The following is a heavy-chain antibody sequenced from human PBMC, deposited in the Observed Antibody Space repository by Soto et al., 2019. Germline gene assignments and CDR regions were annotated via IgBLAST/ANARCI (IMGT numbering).Heavy chain of an antibody. V-gene: IGHV1-69*13. Sequence: SVTVSCKASGGTFSSYAISWVRQAPGQGLEWMGGIIPIFGTANYAQKFQGRVTITADESTSTAYMELSSLRSEDTAVYYCARGDSSGWYIKFDYWGQGTLVTVSS. CDR1: GGTFSSYA. J-gene: IGHJ4*02. CDR3: ARGDSSGWYIKFDY. D-gene: IGHD6-19*01. CDR2: IIPIFGTA.